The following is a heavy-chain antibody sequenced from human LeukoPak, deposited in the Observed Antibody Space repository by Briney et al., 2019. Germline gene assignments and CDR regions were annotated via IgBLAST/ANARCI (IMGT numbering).Heavy chain of an antibody. CDR3: ARVGWTPSYDYSNYYFDY. CDR2: IKQDGSEK. J-gene: IGHJ4*02. CDR1: GFTFNTYS. D-gene: IGHD4-11*01. Sequence: PGGSLRLSCIASGFTFNTYSMHWVRQAPGKGLEWVANIKQDGSEKYYVDSVKGRFTISRDNAKNSLYLQMNSLRAEDTAVYYCARVGWTPSYDYSNYYFDYWGQGTLVTVSS. V-gene: IGHV3-7*01.